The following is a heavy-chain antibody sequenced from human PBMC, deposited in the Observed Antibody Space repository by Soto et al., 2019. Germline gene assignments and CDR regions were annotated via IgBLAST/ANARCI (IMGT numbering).Heavy chain of an antibody. Sequence: GGSLRLSCAASGFTFSSYAMSWVRQAPGKGLEWVSAISGSGGSTYYADSVKGRFTISRDNSKNTLYLQMNSLRAEDTAVYYCAKADIAALPALIYFDYWGQGTLVTVSS. CDR3: AKADIAALPALIYFDY. V-gene: IGHV3-23*01. J-gene: IGHJ4*02. CDR1: GFTFSSYA. D-gene: IGHD6-6*01. CDR2: ISGSGGST.